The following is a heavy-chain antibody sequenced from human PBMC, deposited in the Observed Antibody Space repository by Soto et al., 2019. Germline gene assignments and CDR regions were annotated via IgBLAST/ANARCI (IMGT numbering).Heavy chain of an antibody. CDR2: IYYSGST. J-gene: IGHJ4*02. D-gene: IGHD2-2*01. CDR1: GASISSYH. CDR3: ARGQYRIDY. Sequence: QVQLQESGPGLVKPSETLSLTCTVSGASISSYHWSWIRQPPGKGLEWIGYIYYSGSTNYNPSLKSRVTISVDTSKNQFSLKLSSVTAADTAVYSCARGQYRIDYWGQGTLVTVSS. V-gene: IGHV4-59*01.